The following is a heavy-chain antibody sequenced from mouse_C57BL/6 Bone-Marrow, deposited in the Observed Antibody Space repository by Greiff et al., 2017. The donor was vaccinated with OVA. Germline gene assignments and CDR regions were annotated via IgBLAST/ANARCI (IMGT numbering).Heavy chain of an antibody. CDR1: GYTFTSYW. J-gene: IGHJ4*01. D-gene: IGHD1-1*01. CDR3: ARVLRRDYAMDY. V-gene: IGHV1-64*01. Sequence: QVQLQQPGAELVKPGASVKLSCKASGYTFTSYWMHWVKQRPGQGLEWIGMIHPNSGSTNYNEKFKSKATLTVDKSSSTAYMQLSSLTSEDSAVYYCARVLRRDYAMDYWGQGTSVTVSS. CDR2: IHPNSGST.